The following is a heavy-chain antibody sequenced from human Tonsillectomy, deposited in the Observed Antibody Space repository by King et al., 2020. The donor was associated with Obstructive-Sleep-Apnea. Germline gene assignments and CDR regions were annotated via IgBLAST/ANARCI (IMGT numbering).Heavy chain of an antibody. D-gene: IGHD3-22*01. Sequence: QLQESGSGLVKPSQTLSLTCAVSGDSINSGGYSWSWIRQPPGKGLEWIGYIYPSGSTYYNPSLKSRVAISADRSKNQSSLKLISVTAADTAVYYCARAYDHSGHQFDSWGQGTLVTVSS. CDR3: ARAYDHSGHQFDS. CDR2: IYPSGST. CDR1: GDSINSGGYS. J-gene: IGHJ4*02. V-gene: IGHV4-30-2*01.